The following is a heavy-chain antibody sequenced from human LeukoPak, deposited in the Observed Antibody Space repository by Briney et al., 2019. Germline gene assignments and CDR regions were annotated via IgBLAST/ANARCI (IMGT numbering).Heavy chain of an antibody. CDR2: IYYSGST. J-gene: IGHJ4*02. CDR1: DDSINSSDYY. Sequence: ETLSLTCTVSDDSINSSDYYWAWIRQPPGEGLEWIGTIYYSGSTYYKSSLKSRLTISVDSSKNQFSLKMISVTAADTGVYYCARHGNWDPFDYWGQGALVTVSS. CDR3: ARHGNWDPFDY. V-gene: IGHV4-39*01. D-gene: IGHD7-27*01.